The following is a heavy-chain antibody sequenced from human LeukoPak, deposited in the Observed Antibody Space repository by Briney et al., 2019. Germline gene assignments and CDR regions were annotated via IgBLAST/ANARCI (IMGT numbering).Heavy chain of an antibody. CDR3: TRDRGYSGYAHGY. CDR1: GFTFSSYS. V-gene: IGHV3-48*04. Sequence: GGSLRLSCAASGFTFSSYSMNWVRQAPGKGLEWVSYISSSSSTIYYADSVRGRFTISRDNTENSLFLQMNRLTAEDTAVYYCTRDRGYSGYAHGYWGQGSLVTVSS. J-gene: IGHJ4*02. CDR2: ISSSSSTI. D-gene: IGHD5-12*01.